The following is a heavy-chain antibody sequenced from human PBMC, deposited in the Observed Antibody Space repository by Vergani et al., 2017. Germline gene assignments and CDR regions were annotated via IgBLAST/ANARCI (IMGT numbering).Heavy chain of an antibody. Sequence: QVQLVESGGGLVKPGGSLRLSCAASGFTFSDYYMSWIRQAPGKGLEWVSYISGSGSTIYYADSVKGRFTISRDNAKNSLYLQMNSLRAEDTAVYYCAKVPLTYYYDSSGPTFDPWGQGTLVTVSS. CDR2: ISGSGSTI. J-gene: IGHJ5*02. D-gene: IGHD3-22*01. CDR3: AKVPLTYYYDSSGPTFDP. CDR1: GFTFSDYY. V-gene: IGHV3-11*01.